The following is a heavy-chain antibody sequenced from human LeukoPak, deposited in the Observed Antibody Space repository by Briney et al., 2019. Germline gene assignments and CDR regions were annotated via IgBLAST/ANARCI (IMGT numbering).Heavy chain of an antibody. V-gene: IGHV1-69*13. J-gene: IGHJ4*02. CDR2: IIPIFGTA. CDR1: GYTFTGYY. CDR3: ARGPPHLSPPSDFDY. Sequence: ASVKVSCKASGYTFTGYYIHWVRQAPGQGLEWMGGIIPIFGTANYAQKFQGRVTITADESTSTAYMELSSLRSEDTAVYYCARGPPHLSPPSDFDYWGQGTLVTVSS.